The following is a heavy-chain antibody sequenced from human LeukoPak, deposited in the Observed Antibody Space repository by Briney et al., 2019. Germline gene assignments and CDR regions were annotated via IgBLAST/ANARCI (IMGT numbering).Heavy chain of an antibody. CDR2: ISGSGGST. D-gene: IGHD4-17*01. Sequence: GGSLTLSCAASGFTFSSYSMSWVRQPPGKGLEWVSAISGSGGSTYYAGSVKGRFTISRDNSKTTLHLQMNSLRAEDTAVYYCAKDTYSVTRPLGYWGQGTLVTVSS. CDR3: AKDTYSVTRPLGY. CDR1: GFTFSSYS. V-gene: IGHV3-23*01. J-gene: IGHJ4*02.